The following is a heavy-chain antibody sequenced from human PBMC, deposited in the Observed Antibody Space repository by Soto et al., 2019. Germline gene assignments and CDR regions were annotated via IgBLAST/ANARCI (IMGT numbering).Heavy chain of an antibody. CDR1: GGSFSGYY. J-gene: IGHJ4*02. Sequence: SETLSLTCAVYGGSFSGYYWSWIRQPPGKGQEWIGEINHSGSTNYNPSLKSRVTISVDTSKNQFSLKLSSVTAADTAVYYCARLKHYSGSGSFPDYWGQGTLVTVSS. D-gene: IGHD3-10*01. V-gene: IGHV4-34*01. CDR2: INHSGST. CDR3: ARLKHYSGSGSFPDY.